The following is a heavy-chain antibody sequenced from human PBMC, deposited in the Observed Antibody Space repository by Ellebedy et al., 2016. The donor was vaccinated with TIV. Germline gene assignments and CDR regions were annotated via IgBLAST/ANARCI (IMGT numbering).Heavy chain of an antibody. V-gene: IGHV1-69*13. CDR1: GGTFSSYA. D-gene: IGHD3-9*01. CDR3: AGHNYDILTGQLYYYGMDV. J-gene: IGHJ6*02. CDR2: IIPIFGTA. Sequence: ASVKVSCKASGGTFSSYAISWVRQAPGQGLEWMGGIIPIFGTANYAQKFQGRVTITADESTSTAYMELSSLRSEDTAVYYCAGHNYDILTGQLYYYGMDVWGQGTTVTVSS.